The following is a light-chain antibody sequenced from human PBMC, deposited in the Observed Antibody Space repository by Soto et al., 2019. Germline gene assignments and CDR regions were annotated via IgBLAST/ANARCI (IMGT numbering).Light chain of an antibody. Sequence: DIQMTQSPSSLSASVGDRLTITCRSNQSIASYLSWYQQKPGKAPNLLIYAASTLQSGVPSRFSGSGSGTDFTLTISGLQPADFATYYCQQSHNTPRTFGQGTKVEV. CDR1: QSIASY. V-gene: IGKV1-39*01. CDR2: AAS. CDR3: QQSHNTPRT. J-gene: IGKJ1*01.